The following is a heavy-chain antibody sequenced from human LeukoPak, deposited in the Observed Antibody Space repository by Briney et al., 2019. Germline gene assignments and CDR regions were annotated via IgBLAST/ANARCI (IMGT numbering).Heavy chain of an antibody. V-gene: IGHV4-38-2*02. D-gene: IGHD6-13*01. J-gene: IGHJ4*02. CDR2: IYHSGVT. Sequence: SETLSLTCTVSGYSISSGYYWGWIRQPPGKGLEWIGSIYHSGVTYYNPSLKSRVTISVDTSKNQFSLRLTSVTAADTAIYYCAREPGIAASWGQGTLVTVSS. CDR1: GYSISSGYY. CDR3: AREPGIAAS.